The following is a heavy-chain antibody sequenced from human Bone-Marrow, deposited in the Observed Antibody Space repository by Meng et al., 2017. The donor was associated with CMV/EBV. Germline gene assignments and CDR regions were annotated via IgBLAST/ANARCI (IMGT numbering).Heavy chain of an antibody. CDR3: ARDSSSRISNYYYGMNV. CDR2: INHSGST. D-gene: IGHD6-6*01. CDR1: GGSFSGYY. J-gene: IGHJ6*02. V-gene: IGHV4-34*01. Sequence: SETLSLTCAVYGGSFSGYYWSWIRQPPGKGLEWIGEINHSGSTKYNPSLKSRVTISVDTSKNQFSLKLSSVTAADTAVYYCARDSSSRISNYYYGMNVWGQGTTVTVSS.